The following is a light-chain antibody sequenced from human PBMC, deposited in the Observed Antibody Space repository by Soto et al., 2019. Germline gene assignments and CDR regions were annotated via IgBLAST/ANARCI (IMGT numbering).Light chain of an antibody. CDR1: QSISSY. J-gene: IGKJ3*01. V-gene: IGKV1-39*01. CDR2: AAS. Sequence: DIQMPQSPSSLSASVGDRVTITCRARQSISSYLNWYQQKPGKAPKLLIYAASILQSGVTSRFSGSGSGTDFTLTISSLQPEDFATYYCQQSYSTPFTFGPGTKVDSK. CDR3: QQSYSTPFT.